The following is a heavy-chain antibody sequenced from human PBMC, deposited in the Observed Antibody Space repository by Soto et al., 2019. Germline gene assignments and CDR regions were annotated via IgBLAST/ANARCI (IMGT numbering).Heavy chain of an antibody. CDR2: ISAYNGNT. CDR1: GYTFTSYG. J-gene: IGHJ6*02. D-gene: IGHD3-22*01. Sequence: ASVKVSCKASGYTFTSYGISWVRQAPGQGLEWMGWISAYNGNTNYAQKLQGRVTMTTDTSTSTAYMELRSLRSDDTAVYYCARVPYYYDSSGYSHYSYYGMEVWGQGTTVTVS. V-gene: IGHV1-18*01. CDR3: ARVPYYYDSSGYSHYSYYGMEV.